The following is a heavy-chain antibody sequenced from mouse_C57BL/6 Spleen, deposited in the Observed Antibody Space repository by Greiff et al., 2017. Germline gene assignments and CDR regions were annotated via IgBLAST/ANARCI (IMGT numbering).Heavy chain of an antibody. Sequence: VQLQQSGPELVKPGASVKISRKASGYTFTDYYMNWVKQSHGKSLEWIGDINPNNGGTSYNQKFKGKATLTVDKSSSTAYMELRSLTSEDSAVYYCARHGRHYYAMDYWGQGTSVTVSS. CDR2: INPNNGGT. CDR1: GYTFTDYY. V-gene: IGHV1-26*01. J-gene: IGHJ4*01. CDR3: ARHGRHYYAMDY.